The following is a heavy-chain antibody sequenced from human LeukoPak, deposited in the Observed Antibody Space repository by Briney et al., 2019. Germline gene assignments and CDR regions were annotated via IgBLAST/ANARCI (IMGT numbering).Heavy chain of an antibody. CDR3: ARDRYYYDSSGYSEDTFDI. CDR2: ISYDGSNK. CDR1: GFTFSSYG. Sequence: GRSLRLSCAASGFTFSSYGMHWVRQAPGKGLEWVAVISYDGSNKYYADSVKGRFTISRDNAKNSLYLQMNSLRAEDTAFYYCARDRYYYDSSGYSEDTFDIWGQGTMVTVSS. J-gene: IGHJ3*02. D-gene: IGHD3-22*01. V-gene: IGHV3-30*03.